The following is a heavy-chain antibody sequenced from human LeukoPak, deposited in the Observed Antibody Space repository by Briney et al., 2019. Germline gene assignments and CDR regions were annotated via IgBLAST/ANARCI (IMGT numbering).Heavy chain of an antibody. J-gene: IGHJ4*02. CDR2: ISSSSSTI. CDR1: GFTFSTYN. Sequence: GGSLRLSCAASGFTFSTYNMNWVRQAPGKGLEWVSYISSSSSTIYYADSVKGRFTISRDNAKNSLYLQMNSLRAEDTAVYYCARGPLAGPTTYYFDYWGQGTLVTVSS. D-gene: IGHD1-26*01. CDR3: ARGPLAGPTTYYFDY. V-gene: IGHV3-48*04.